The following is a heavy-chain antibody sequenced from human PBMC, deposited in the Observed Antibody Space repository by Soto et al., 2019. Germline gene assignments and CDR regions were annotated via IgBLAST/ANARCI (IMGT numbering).Heavy chain of an antibody. CDR1: GGSISTDNL. Sequence: PSETLSLTCAVSGGSISTDNLWTWVRQPPGKGLEWVGEIYHSGSTNYSPSLESRVTISLDKSKNQFSLRLSSVTAADTAVYYCATRMGPPLWGQGTLVTVS. J-gene: IGHJ4*02. V-gene: IGHV4-4*02. CDR3: ATRMGPPL. CDR2: IYHSGST.